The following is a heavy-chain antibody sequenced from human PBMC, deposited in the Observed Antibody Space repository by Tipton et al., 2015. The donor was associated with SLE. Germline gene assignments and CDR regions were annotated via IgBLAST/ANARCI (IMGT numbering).Heavy chain of an antibody. CDR1: GYSFTSYW. V-gene: IGHV5-51*03. CDR2: IYPGDSDT. CDR3: ARLEDNSGSYGGAFDI. D-gene: IGHD1-26*01. J-gene: IGHJ3*02. Sequence: QSGAEVKKPGESLKISCKGSGYSFTSYWIGWVRQMPGKGLEWTGIIYPGDSDTRYSPSFQGQVTISADKSISTAYLQWSSLKASDTAMCYCARLEDNSGSYGGAFDIWGQGTMVTVCS.